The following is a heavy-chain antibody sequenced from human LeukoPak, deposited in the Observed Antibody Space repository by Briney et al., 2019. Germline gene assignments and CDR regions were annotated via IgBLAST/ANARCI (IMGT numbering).Heavy chain of an antibody. D-gene: IGHD2-15*01. CDR1: GFSFSSYT. Sequence: GGSLRLSCAASGFSFSSYTMNWVRQAPGKGLEWVSSISSSGSYIYYADSLKGRFTISRDNAKNSLYLQMNSLRAEDTAVYYCARDGRRRDYCDSGSCYWYFDLWGRGTLVTVSS. J-gene: IGHJ2*01. CDR3: ARDGRRRDYCDSGSCYWYFDL. CDR2: ISSSGSYI. V-gene: IGHV3-21*01.